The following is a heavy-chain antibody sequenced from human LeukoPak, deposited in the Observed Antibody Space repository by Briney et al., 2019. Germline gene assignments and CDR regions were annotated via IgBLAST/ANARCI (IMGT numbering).Heavy chain of an antibody. D-gene: IGHD1-26*01. J-gene: IGHJ4*02. CDR3: AKNSGSYYLGHDY. CDR1: GFTFSSYW. V-gene: IGHV3-7*03. CDR2: IKQDGSEK. Sequence: GGSLRLSCAASGFTFSSYWMSWVRQAPGKGLEWVANIKQDGSEKYYVDSVKGRFTISRDNAKNSLYLQMNSLRAEDTAVYYCAKNSGSYYLGHDYWGQGTLVTVSS.